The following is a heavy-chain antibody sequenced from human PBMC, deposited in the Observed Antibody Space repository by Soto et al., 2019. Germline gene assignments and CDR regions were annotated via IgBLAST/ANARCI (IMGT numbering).Heavy chain of an antibody. Sequence: QVQLVQSGAEVKKPGASVKVSCKASGYTFTSYGISWVRQAPGQGLEWMGWISAYNGNTNYAQKLQGRVNMTTDTSTSTAYMELRSLRSDDTAVYYCARGTNYDFWSGYPPLDMDVWGKGTTVTVSS. CDR2: ISAYNGNT. CDR1: GYTFTSYG. J-gene: IGHJ6*03. V-gene: IGHV1-18*01. CDR3: ARGTNYDFWSGYPPLDMDV. D-gene: IGHD3-3*01.